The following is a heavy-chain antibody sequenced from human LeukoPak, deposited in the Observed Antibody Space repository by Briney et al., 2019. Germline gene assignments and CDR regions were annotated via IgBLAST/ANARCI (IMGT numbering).Heavy chain of an antibody. CDR3: ARDWGSSGWSTFDY. D-gene: IGHD6-19*01. CDR2: ISANNNNT. J-gene: IGHJ4*02. CDR1: GYSFTTYG. Sequence: ASVKVSCKASGYSFTTYGISWVRQAPGQGLEWMGWISANNNNTDNVQKLQGRVTMTTDTSTSTAYMELRSLRSDDTAVYYCARDWGSSGWSTFDYWGQGTLVTVSS. V-gene: IGHV1-18*01.